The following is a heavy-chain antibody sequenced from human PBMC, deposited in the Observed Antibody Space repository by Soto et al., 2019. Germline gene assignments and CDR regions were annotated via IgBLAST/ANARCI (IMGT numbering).Heavy chain of an antibody. V-gene: IGHV5-10-1*01. J-gene: IGHJ4*02. Sequence: GESLKISCKGSGYSFASYWITWVRQKPGKGLEWMGRIDPSDSQTYYSPSFRGHVTISVTKSITTVFLQWSSLRASDTAMYYCARQLYDDGTGPNFHTDWESWGKGTLVTVSS. D-gene: IGHD5-18*01. CDR3: ARQLYDDGTGPNFHTDWES. CDR1: GYSFASYW. CDR2: IDPSDSQT.